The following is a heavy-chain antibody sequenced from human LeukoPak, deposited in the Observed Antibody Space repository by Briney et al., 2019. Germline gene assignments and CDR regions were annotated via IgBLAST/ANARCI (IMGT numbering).Heavy chain of an antibody. J-gene: IGHJ1*01. CDR2: MNGNSGDT. D-gene: IGHD1-26*01. Sequence: WASVKVSCKTSGFTFTIYDINWVRQATGQGLEWMGWMNGNSGDTGYAQKFQGRVTMTRNTSISTAYMELSNLRSEDTAVYYCVRGRFIAGAGDWGRGTPVTVPS. CDR1: GFTFTIYD. CDR3: VRGRFIAGAGD. V-gene: IGHV1-8*01.